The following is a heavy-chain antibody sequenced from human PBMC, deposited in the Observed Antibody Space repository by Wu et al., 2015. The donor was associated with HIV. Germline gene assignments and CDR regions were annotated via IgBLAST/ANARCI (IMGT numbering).Heavy chain of an antibody. Sequence: VQLVQSGAEMKKPGASVTVSCKASGYTFTGHFMHWVRQAPGQGLEWMGWINPNSGDTNYVQKFQGRVTMTRDTSISTVYMELSRLRSDDTAVYYCARGPYIDYYDSPADYSYMDVWGKGTTVTVSS. CDR1: GYTFTGHF. D-gene: IGHD3-22*01. V-gene: IGHV1-2*02. CDR2: INPNSGDT. J-gene: IGHJ6*03. CDR3: ARGPYIDYYDSPADYSYMDV.